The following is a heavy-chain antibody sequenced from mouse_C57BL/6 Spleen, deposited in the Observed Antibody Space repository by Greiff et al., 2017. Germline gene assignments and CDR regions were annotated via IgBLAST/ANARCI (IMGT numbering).Heavy chain of an antibody. Sequence: VQLQQSGPELVKPGASVKISCKASGYTFTDYYMNWVKQSHGKSLEWIGDINPNNGGTSYNQKFKGKATLTVDTSSSTAYMELRSLTSADSAVYYCARNRVFSYFDYWGQGTTLTVAS. CDR3: ARNRVFSYFDY. J-gene: IGHJ2*01. CDR2: INPNNGGT. V-gene: IGHV1-26*01. CDR1: GYTFTDYY. D-gene: IGHD6-2*01.